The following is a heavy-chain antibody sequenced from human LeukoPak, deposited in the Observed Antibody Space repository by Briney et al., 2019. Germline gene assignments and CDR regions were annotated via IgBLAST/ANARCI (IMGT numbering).Heavy chain of an antibody. CDR1: GFTFSSYS. J-gene: IGHJ4*02. CDR2: ISSSSSYI. V-gene: IGHV3-21*04. D-gene: IGHD3-10*01. CDR3: AKGPVRGVHFDY. Sequence: PGGSLRLSCAASGFTFSSYSMNWVRQAPGKGLEWVSSISSSSSYIYYADSVKGRFTISRDNAKNSLYLQMNSLRAEDTAVYYCAKGPVRGVHFDYWGQGTLVTVSS.